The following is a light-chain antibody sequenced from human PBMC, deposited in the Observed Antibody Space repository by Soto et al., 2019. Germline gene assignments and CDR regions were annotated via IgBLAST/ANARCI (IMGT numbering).Light chain of an antibody. Sequence: EIVMTQSPATLSVSPGERDTVPSRASQSVSSYLAWYQQKPGQAPRLLIYDASSRATGIPDRVSGGGSGTDFTLTISRLEPEDFAVYYCQQFSSYPLTFGGGTKVDIK. V-gene: IGKV3-20*01. CDR1: QSVSSY. CDR2: DAS. J-gene: IGKJ4*01. CDR3: QQFSSYPLT.